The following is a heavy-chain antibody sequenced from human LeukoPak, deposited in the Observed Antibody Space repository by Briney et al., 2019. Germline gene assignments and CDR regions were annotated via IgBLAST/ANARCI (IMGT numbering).Heavy chain of an antibody. V-gene: IGHV3-53*01. D-gene: IGHD5-24*01. Sequence: GGSLRLSCAASGFIVSSNCMIWVRQDPGKGLEWVSSIYRGASTYYADSVKGRFTTSRDNSKNTLYLHMISLRVEDTAVYYCARDTPRGDNAFDIWGQGTMVTVSS. CDR1: GFIVSSNC. CDR3: ARDTPRGDNAFDI. J-gene: IGHJ3*02. CDR2: IYRGAST.